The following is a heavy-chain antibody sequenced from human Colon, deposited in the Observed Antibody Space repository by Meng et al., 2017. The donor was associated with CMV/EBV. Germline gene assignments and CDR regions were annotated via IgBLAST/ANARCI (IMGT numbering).Heavy chain of an antibody. CDR1: GFSFSSYG. CDR2: ITTASLYT. V-gene: IGHV3-21*04. D-gene: IGHD4-11*01. Sequence: GESLKISCAASGFSFSSYGMNWVRQAPGKGLEWVSSITTASLYTHYADSVRGRFTISRDNSKNTVYLQMNSLRDEDTALYYCAKDDYRYYHGMDVWGQGTTVTVSS. CDR3: AKDDYRYYHGMDV. J-gene: IGHJ6*02.